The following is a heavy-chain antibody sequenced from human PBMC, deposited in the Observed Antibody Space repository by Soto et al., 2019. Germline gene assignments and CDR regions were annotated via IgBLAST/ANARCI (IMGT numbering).Heavy chain of an antibody. Sequence: GESLKISCQASGYSFTTYWISWVRQMPGKGLECMGRIDPTDSYTDYGPSFEGHVTMSVDRSINTAYLEWSSLKASDSAVYYCARAKLVPAYWEWFDPWGQGTLVTVSS. D-gene: IGHD2-2*01. CDR1: GYSFTTYW. CDR2: IDPTDSYT. J-gene: IGHJ5*02. V-gene: IGHV5-10-1*01. CDR3: ARAKLVPAYWEWFDP.